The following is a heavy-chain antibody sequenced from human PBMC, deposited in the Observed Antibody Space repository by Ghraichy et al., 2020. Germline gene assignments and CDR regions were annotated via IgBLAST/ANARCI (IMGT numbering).Heavy chain of an antibody. D-gene: IGHD3-3*01. J-gene: IGHJ6*02. CDR3: AKDSRFLEWLLIPYYYYGIDV. Sequence: GGSLRLSCAASGFTFSSYGMHWVRQAPGKGLEWVAVISYDGSNKYYADSVKGRFTISRDNSKNTLYLQMNSLRAEDTAVYYCAKDSRFLEWLLIPYYYYGIDVWGQGTTVTVSS. V-gene: IGHV3-30*18. CDR1: GFTFSSYG. CDR2: ISYDGSNK.